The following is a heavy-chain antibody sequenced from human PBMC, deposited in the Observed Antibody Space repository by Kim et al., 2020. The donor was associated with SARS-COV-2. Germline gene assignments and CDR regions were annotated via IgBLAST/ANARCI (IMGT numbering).Heavy chain of an antibody. CDR1: GGSIGSRSYY. CDR2: IFYSGSV. D-gene: IGHD4-17*01. V-gene: IGHV4-39*01. CDR3: ARLLGSPLYGDLDY. Sequence: SETLSLTCAVFGGSIGSRSYYWGWIRQPPGKGLEWIGSIFYSGSVYYNSSLKSRVTISVDTSKNQFSLKLNSVTAADTAVYYCARLLGSPLYGDLDYWGQGTLVTVSS. J-gene: IGHJ4*02.